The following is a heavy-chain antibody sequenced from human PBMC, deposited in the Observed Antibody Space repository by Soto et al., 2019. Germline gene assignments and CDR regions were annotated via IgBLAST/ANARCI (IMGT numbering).Heavy chain of an antibody. CDR2: INHSGST. D-gene: IGHD3-22*01. Sequence: QVQLQQWGAGLLKPSETLSLTCAVYGGSFSGYYWSWIRQPPGKGLEWIGEINHSGSTNYNPSLKSRVTISVDTSKNQFSLKLSSVTAADTAVYYCASIRDRYDSSGYIDYWSQGTLVTVSS. J-gene: IGHJ4*02. V-gene: IGHV4-34*01. CDR1: GGSFSGYY. CDR3: ASIRDRYDSSGYIDY.